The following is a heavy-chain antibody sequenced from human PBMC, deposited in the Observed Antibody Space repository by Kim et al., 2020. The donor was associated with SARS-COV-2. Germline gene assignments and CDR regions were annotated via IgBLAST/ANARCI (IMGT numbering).Heavy chain of an antibody. CDR1: GGSFSGYY. J-gene: IGHJ4*02. CDR2: INHSGST. V-gene: IGHV4-34*01. Sequence: SETLSLTCAVYGGSFSGYYWSWIRQPPGKGLEWIGEINHSGSTNYNPSLKSRVTISVDTSKNQFSLKLSSVTAADTAVYYCARTSTYYYDSSGWSYFDYWGQGTLVTVSS. CDR3: ARTSTYYYDSSGWSYFDY. D-gene: IGHD3-22*01.